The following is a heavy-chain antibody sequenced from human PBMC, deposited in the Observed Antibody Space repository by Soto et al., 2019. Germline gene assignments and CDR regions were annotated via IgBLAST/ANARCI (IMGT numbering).Heavy chain of an antibody. D-gene: IGHD2-2*01. Sequence: SETLSHTCAVYGGSFSGYYWSWIRQPPGKELERIGEINHSGSTNYNPSLKSRVTISVDTSKNQFALKLSSVTAADTAVYYCARAGGSIVVVPAAFYYYYGMDVWGQGTTVTVSS. CDR3: ARAGGSIVVVPAAFYYYYGMDV. CDR2: INHSGST. J-gene: IGHJ6*02. CDR1: GGSFSGYY. V-gene: IGHV4-34*01.